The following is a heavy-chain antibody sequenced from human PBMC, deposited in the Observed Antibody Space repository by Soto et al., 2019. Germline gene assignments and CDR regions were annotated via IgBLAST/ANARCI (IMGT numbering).Heavy chain of an antibody. CDR1: GFTFSSYA. CDR3: ARTSGYAFDY. V-gene: IGHV3-64*01. J-gene: IGHJ4*02. Sequence: EVQLVESGRGLVQPGGSLRLSCAASGFTFSSYAMHWVRQAPGKGLEYVSVINSNGGSTYYANSVKGRFTISRDNSKSTLYLQMGNLRAEDMAVYYCARTSGYAFDYWGQGTLVTVSS. D-gene: IGHD5-12*01. CDR2: INSNGGST.